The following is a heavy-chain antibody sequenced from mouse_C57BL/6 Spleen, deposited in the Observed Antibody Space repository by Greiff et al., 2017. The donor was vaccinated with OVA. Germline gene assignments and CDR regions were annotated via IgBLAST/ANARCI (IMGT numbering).Heavy chain of an antibody. J-gene: IGHJ2*01. D-gene: IGHD3-1*01. CDR1: GYAFTNYL. CDR2: INPGSGGT. Sequence: VQGVESGAELVRPGTSVKVSCKASGYAFTNYLIEWVKQRPGQGLEWIGVINPGSGGTNYNEKFKGKATLIADKSSSTAYMQLSSLTSEDSAVYFCARSGGYFDYWGQGTTLTVSS. V-gene: IGHV1-54*01. CDR3: ARSGGYFDY.